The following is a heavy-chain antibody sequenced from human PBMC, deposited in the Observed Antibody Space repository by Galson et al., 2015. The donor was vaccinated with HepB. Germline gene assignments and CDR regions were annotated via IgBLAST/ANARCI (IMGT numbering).Heavy chain of an antibody. D-gene: IGHD6-13*01. Sequence: LRLSCAASGFTFSNAWMNWVRQAPGKGLEWVGRIKSKTDGGTTDYAAPVKGRFTISRDDSKNTLYLQMNSLKTEDTAVYYCTTDRGYSSSIFDYWGQGTLVTVSS. V-gene: IGHV3-15*07. J-gene: IGHJ4*02. CDR2: IKSKTDGGTT. CDR1: GFTFSNAW. CDR3: TTDRGYSSSIFDY.